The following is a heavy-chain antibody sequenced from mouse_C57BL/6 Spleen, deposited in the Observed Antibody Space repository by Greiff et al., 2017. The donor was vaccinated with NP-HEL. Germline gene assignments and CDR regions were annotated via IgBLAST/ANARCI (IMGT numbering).Heavy chain of an antibody. V-gene: IGHV5-4*01. CDR2: ISDGGSYT. CDR1: GFTFSSYA. D-gene: IGHD1-3*01. J-gene: IGHJ4*01. Sequence: EVQGVESGGGLVKPGGSLKLSCAASGFTFSSYAMSWVRQTPEKRLEWVATISDGGSYTYYPDNVKGRCTISRDNAKNNLYLQMSHLKSEDTAMYYCARDKERINDDAMDYWGQGTSVTVAS. CDR3: ARDKERINDDAMDY.